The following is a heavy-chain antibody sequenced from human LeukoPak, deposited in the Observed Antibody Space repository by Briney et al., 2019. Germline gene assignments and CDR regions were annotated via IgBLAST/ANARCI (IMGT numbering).Heavy chain of an antibody. D-gene: IGHD2-2*01. Sequence: PGGSLRLSCAASRFTFSNFAMSWVRQAPGKGLEWVSAISGSGGSTYYADSVKGRFTISRDNSENALFLQMNSLRAEDTAVYYCAKSGPYCSSTSCNYFDYWGQGTLVTVSS. CDR2: ISGSGGST. V-gene: IGHV3-23*01. CDR1: RFTFSNFA. CDR3: AKSGPYCSSTSCNYFDY. J-gene: IGHJ4*02.